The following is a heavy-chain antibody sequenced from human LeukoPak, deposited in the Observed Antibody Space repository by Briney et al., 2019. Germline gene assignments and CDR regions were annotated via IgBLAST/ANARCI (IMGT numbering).Heavy chain of an antibody. D-gene: IGHD3-22*01. CDR2: ISSSSSYI. J-gene: IGHJ4*02. CDR3: ARGGNYDSSGYDGY. Sequence: PGGSLSHSCAASGFTFSSYSMNWVRQAPGKGLEWVSSISSSSSYIYYADSVKGRFTISRDNAKNSLYLQMNSLRAEDTAVYYCARGGNYDSSGYDGYWGQGNLVTVSS. V-gene: IGHV3-21*01. CDR1: GFTFSSYS.